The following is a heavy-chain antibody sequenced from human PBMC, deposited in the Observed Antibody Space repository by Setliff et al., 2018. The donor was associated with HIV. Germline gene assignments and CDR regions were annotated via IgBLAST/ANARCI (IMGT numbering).Heavy chain of an antibody. CDR2: VSHSGST. D-gene: IGHD6-19*01. CDR1: SGSISYYY. V-gene: IGHV4-59*01. Sequence: PSETLSLTCNVSSGSISYYYWSWVRQPPGRGLEWIGYVSHSGSTSYNPSLNSRVTMSVDTSRDQFSLKVRSVTAADTAVYYCARMRGRAVSSYYFDHWGQGRLVTVSS. J-gene: IGHJ4*02. CDR3: ARMRGRAVSSYYFDH.